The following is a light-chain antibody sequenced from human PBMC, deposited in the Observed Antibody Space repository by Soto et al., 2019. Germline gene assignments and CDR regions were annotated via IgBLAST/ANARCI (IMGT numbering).Light chain of an antibody. CDR1: QSISSW. V-gene: IGKV1-5*01. Sequence: DLQMTQSPSTLSSSLGDSVIITCRASQSISSWLAWYQQKPGKAPKFLIYHASSLQSGVQSRFSGSGSGTEFTLTISSLQPDDFATYYCQQYNSYRAFGQGTKVDIK. CDR2: HAS. J-gene: IGKJ1*01. CDR3: QQYNSYRA.